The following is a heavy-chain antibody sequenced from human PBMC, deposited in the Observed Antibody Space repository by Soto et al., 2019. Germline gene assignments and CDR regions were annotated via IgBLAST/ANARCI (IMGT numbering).Heavy chain of an antibody. Sequence: EVQLVQSGTEVKKALESLKLSCKGSGYTFTSYWIDWVRLMPGKGPEWMGVVFPGDSDTRYRPSFQGQVIISADKSTSTAYLQWSSLKASDTAIYYCARQGEGFYQRQIDFWGQGTLVKVSS. CDR1: GYTFTSYW. D-gene: IGHD3-10*01. CDR2: VFPGDSDT. J-gene: IGHJ4*02. V-gene: IGHV5-51*01. CDR3: ARQGEGFYQRQIDF.